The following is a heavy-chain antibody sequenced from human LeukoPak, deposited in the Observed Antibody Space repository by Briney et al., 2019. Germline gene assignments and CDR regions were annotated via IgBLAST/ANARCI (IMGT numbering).Heavy chain of an antibody. CDR2: INPSGGST. V-gene: IGHV1-46*01. Sequence: ASVKVSCKASGYTFTSYYMHWVRQAPGQGLEWMGIINPSGGSTSYAQKFQGRVTMTRDTSTSTVYMELSSLRSEDTAVYYCAGVYGVAGHRDTFYGMDVWGKGTTVTVSS. J-gene: IGHJ6*04. CDR3: AGVYGVAGHRDTFYGMDV. CDR1: GYTFTSYY. D-gene: IGHD6-19*01.